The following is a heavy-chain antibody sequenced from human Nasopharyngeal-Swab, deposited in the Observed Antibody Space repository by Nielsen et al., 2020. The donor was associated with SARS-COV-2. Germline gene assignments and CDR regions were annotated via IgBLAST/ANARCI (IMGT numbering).Heavy chain of an antibody. Sequence: GGSLRLSCAASGFTFSSYSMNWVRQAPGKGLEWVGRIKSKTDGGTTDYAAPVKGRFTISRDDSKNTLYLQMNSLKTEDTAVYYCTTGRGYSYGYYYYYMDVWGKGTTVTVSS. CDR2: IKSKTDGGTT. D-gene: IGHD5-18*01. CDR3: TTGRGYSYGYYYYYMDV. J-gene: IGHJ6*03. V-gene: IGHV3-15*01. CDR1: GFTFSSYS.